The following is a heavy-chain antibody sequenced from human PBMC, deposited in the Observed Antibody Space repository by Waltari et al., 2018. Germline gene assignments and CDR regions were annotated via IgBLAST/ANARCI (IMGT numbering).Heavy chain of an antibody. CDR2: TYHRGST. D-gene: IGHD2-2*01. V-gene: IGHV4-30-2*01. CDR1: GGSISRGGYS. Sequence: QLQLQESGSGLVKPSQTLSLTCAVSGGSISRGGYSWSWIRQPPGKGLEWKGYTYHRGSTYYNPSLKSRVTISVDRSKNQFSLKLSSLTAADTAVYYCARGGVVPAATLDYWGQGTLVTVSS. J-gene: IGHJ4*02. CDR3: ARGGVVPAATLDY.